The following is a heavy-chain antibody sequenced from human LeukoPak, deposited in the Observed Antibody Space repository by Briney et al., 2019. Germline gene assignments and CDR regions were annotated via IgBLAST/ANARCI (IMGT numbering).Heavy chain of an antibody. CDR2: ISYDGSNK. CDR1: GFTFSSYA. V-gene: IGHV3-30-3*01. Sequence: GGSLRLSCAASGFTFSSYAMHWVRQAPGKGLEWVAVISYDGSNKYYADSVKGRFTISRDNAKNSLYLQMNSLRAEDTAVYYCARGVSYYYDSSVKDYWGQGTLVTVSS. CDR3: ARGVSYYYDSSVKDY. D-gene: IGHD3-22*01. J-gene: IGHJ4*02.